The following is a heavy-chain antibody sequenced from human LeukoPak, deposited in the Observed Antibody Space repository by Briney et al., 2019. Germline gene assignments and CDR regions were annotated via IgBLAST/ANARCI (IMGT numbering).Heavy chain of an antibody. CDR1: GFTFSSYA. D-gene: IGHD6-19*01. V-gene: IGHV3-23*01. CDR3: AKDRGAVEIFDY. Sequence: GGSLRLSCAASGFTFSSYALSWVRQAPGKGLEWVSAISGSGGSTYYADSVKGRFTISRDNSKNTLYLQMNSLRAEDTAVYYCAKDRGAVEIFDYWGQGTLVTVSS. CDR2: ISGSGGST. J-gene: IGHJ4*02.